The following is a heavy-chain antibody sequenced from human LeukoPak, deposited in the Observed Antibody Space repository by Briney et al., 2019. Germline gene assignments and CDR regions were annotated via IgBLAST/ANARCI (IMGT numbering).Heavy chain of an antibody. Sequence: GGSLRLSCAASGFTFSTYAMHWVRQAPGKGLEWVAVISSDGSNKYYADSVKGRFTISRDSSKNTLYLQMNSLRAEDTAVYYCAREYSSGWEIDYWGQGTLVTVSS. CDR2: ISSDGSNK. J-gene: IGHJ4*02. D-gene: IGHD6-19*01. CDR1: GFTFSTYA. V-gene: IGHV3-30*04. CDR3: AREYSSGWEIDY.